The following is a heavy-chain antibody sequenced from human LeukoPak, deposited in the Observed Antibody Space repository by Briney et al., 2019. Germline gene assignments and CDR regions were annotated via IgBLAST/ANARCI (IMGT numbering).Heavy chain of an antibody. CDR1: GFTFSSYG. J-gene: IGHJ3*02. CDR3: ARDRTDSSGYYQSDAFDI. V-gene: IGHV3-33*01. Sequence: GGSLRLSCAASGFTFSSYGMPWVRQAPGKGLEWVAVIWYDGSNKYYADSVKGRFTISRDNSKNTLYLQMNSLRAEDTAVYYCARDRTDSSGYYQSDAFDIWGQGTMVTVSS. D-gene: IGHD3-22*01. CDR2: IWYDGSNK.